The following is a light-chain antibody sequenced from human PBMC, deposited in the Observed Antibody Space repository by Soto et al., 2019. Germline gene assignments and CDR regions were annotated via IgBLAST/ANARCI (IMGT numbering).Light chain of an antibody. CDR2: GAS. Sequence: EIVMTQSPATLSVSPGERATLSCRASQTLYNNLAWYQQKLGQAPRLLIYGASARATDIPARFSGSGSGTEVTLTISGLQSEDFAIYYCQQYSDWPLTFGGGTKVEIK. V-gene: IGKV3-15*01. CDR3: QQYSDWPLT. J-gene: IGKJ4*01. CDR1: QTLYNN.